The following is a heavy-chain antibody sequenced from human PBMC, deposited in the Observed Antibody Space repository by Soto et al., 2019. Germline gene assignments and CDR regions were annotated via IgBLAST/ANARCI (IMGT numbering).Heavy chain of an antibody. V-gene: IGHV1-18*01. CDR1: GYTFSSYT. Sequence: GASVVSCKTSGYTFSSYTIAWVRQAPGQGLEWLGWISPDDGNTEYEQKFQGRVTMTADTLTNNAYMELRSLKYDDTAVYYCARVEAPFGESLHWGQGTPVTVSS. CDR2: ISPDDGNT. J-gene: IGHJ4*02. CDR3: ARVEAPFGESLH. D-gene: IGHD3-10*01.